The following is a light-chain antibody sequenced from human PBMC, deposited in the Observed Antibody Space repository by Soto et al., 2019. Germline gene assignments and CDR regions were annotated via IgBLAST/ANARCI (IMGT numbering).Light chain of an antibody. CDR3: QQYGDSPRS. V-gene: IGKV3-20*01. Sequence: IVLMQSPDTLSLSPGEIATLSFSASRSLSSDYLAWYQQKPGQAPRLLFYHASRRATGTPDRFSVSGSGTDFTLTISRLEPGDFAVYCCQQYGDSPRSFGQGTKVDIK. J-gene: IGKJ1*01. CDR1: RSLSSDY. CDR2: HAS.